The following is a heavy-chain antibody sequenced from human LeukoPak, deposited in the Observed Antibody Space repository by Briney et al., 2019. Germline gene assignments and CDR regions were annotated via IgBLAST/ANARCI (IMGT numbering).Heavy chain of an antibody. Sequence: SQTLSLTCAISGDSVSRNSAAWNWIRQSPSRGLEWLGRTYYRSKWYNDYAVSVKRRITINPDTSKNQFSLQLNSVTPEDTAVYYCARVWSQYSSYSGEFDPWGQGTLVTVSS. CDR2: TYYRSKWYN. D-gene: IGHD6-6*01. CDR3: ARVWSQYSSYSGEFDP. V-gene: IGHV6-1*01. J-gene: IGHJ5*02. CDR1: GDSVSRNSAA.